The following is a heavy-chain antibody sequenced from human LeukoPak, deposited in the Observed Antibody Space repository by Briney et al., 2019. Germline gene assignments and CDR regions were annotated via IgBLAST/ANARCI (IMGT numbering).Heavy chain of an antibody. CDR3: ARGGTTVTPGLLWFDP. V-gene: IGHV4-59*01. CDR1: GGSIISYY. CDR2: IYYSGST. D-gene: IGHD4-17*01. J-gene: IGHJ5*02. Sequence: PSETLSLTCSVSGGSIISYYWSWIRQPPGKGLEWIGYIYYSGSTKYNPSLKSRVTISVDTSKNQLSLKLSSVTAADTAVYYCARGGTTVTPGLLWFDPWGQGTLVTVSS.